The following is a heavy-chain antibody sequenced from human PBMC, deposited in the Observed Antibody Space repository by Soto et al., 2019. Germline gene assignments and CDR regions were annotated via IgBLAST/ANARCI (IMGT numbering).Heavy chain of an antibody. CDR2: IYYSGST. Sequence: SETLSLTCTVSGGSVSSGSYYWSWIRQPPGKGLKWIGYIYYSGSTNYNPSLKSRVTISVDTSKNQFSLKLSSVTAADTAVYYCARDLPLGYFDNWGQGTLVTVSS. V-gene: IGHV4-61*01. CDR1: GGSVSSGSYY. J-gene: IGHJ4*02. CDR3: ARDLPLGYFDN.